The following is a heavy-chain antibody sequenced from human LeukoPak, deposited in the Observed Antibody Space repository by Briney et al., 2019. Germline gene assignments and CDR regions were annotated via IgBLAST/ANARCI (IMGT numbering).Heavy chain of an antibody. D-gene: IGHD2-2*01. CDR3: ARAVSCSSTSCYEYFQH. CDR1: GYTFNSYY. Sequence: ASVKTSCKASGYTFNSYYMHWVRQAPGQGLEWMGIINPSGGSTSYAQKFQGRVTMTRDMSTSTVYMELSSLRSEDTAVYYCARAVSCSSTSCYEYFQHWGQGTLVTVSS. V-gene: IGHV1-46*02. CDR2: INPSGGST. J-gene: IGHJ1*01.